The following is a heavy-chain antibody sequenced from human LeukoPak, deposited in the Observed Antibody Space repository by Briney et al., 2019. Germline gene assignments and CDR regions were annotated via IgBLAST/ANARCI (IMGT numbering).Heavy chain of an antibody. CDR1: GFTVSSNY. CDR3: ARDQTVPPGDAFDI. Sequence: PGGSLRLSCAASGFTVSSNYMSWVRQAPGKGLEGVSVIYSGGSTYYADSVKGRFTISRDNSKNTLYLQMNSLRAEDTAVYYCARDQTVPPGDAFDIWGQGTMVTVSP. J-gene: IGHJ3*02. CDR2: IYSGGST. V-gene: IGHV3-53*01. D-gene: IGHD4-17*01.